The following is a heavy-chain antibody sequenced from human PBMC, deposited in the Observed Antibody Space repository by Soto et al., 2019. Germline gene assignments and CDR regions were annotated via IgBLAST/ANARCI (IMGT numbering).Heavy chain of an antibody. CDR2: IYYSGST. V-gene: IGHV4-39*01. CDR1: GGSISSSSYY. D-gene: IGHD3-9*01. J-gene: IGHJ6*02. CDR3: ARGSARYFDWYTPDYYYYGMDV. Sequence: PSETLSLTCTVSGGSISSSSYYWGWIRQPPGKGLEWIGSIYYSGSTYYNPSLKSRVTISVDTSKNQFSLKLSSVTAADTAVYYCARGSARYFDWYTPDYYYYGMDVWGQGTTVTVSS.